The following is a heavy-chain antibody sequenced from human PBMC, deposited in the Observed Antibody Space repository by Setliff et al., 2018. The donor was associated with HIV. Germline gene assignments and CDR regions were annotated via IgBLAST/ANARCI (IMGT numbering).Heavy chain of an antibody. CDR3: ARLRREEQWLVRGWFDP. D-gene: IGHD6-19*01. V-gene: IGHV4-39*01. CDR1: GGSISSSRYY. J-gene: IGHJ5*02. Sequence: SETLSLTCTVSGGSISSSRYYWGWIRQPPGKGLEWIGSIYYSGSTYYNPSLKSRVTISVDTSKNQFSLKLSSVTAADTAVYYCARLRREEQWLVRGWFDPWGQGTLVTVAS. CDR2: IYYSGST.